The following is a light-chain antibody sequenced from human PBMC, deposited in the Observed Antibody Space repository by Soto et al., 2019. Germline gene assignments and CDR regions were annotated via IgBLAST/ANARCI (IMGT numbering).Light chain of an antibody. CDR2: GAS. CDR3: QHYNNWWT. CDR1: QSVSSN. V-gene: IGKV3-15*01. J-gene: IGKJ1*01. Sequence: IVLTQSPATLSVSPGERATLSCRASQSVSSNLAWYQQKPGQAPRLLIYGASTRATGIPARFSGSGSGTEFTLTISSLQSEDFAVYYCQHYNNWWTFGQGTKVDIK.